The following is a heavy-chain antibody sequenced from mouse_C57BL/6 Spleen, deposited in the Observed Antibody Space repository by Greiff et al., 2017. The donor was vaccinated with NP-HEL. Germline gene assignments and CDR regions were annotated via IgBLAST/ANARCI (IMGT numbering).Heavy chain of an antibody. V-gene: IGHV1-55*01. D-gene: IGHD2-4*01. CDR3: ARSGYDYDDFDY. CDR2: IYPGSGST. CDR1: GYTFTSYW. Sequence: QVQLQQPGAELVKPGASVKMSCKASGYTFTSYWITWVKQRPGQGLEWIGDIYPGSGSTNYNEKFKGKATLTVDTSSSTAYMQLSSLTSEDSAVYYCARSGYDYDDFDYWGQGTTLTVSS. J-gene: IGHJ2*01.